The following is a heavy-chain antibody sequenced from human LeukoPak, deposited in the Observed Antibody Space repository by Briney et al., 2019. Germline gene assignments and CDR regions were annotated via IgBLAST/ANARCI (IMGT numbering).Heavy chain of an antibody. J-gene: IGHJ5*02. Sequence: SVKVSCKASGYTFTSYDINWVRQATGQGLEWMGWMNPNSGNTGYAQKFQGRVTITRDTSISTAYMELSSLRSEDTAVYYCARAGYCSSTSCRSWFDPWGQGTLVTVSS. D-gene: IGHD2-2*01. CDR3: ARAGYCSSTSCRSWFDP. CDR2: MNPNSGNT. V-gene: IGHV1-8*01. CDR1: GYTFTSYD.